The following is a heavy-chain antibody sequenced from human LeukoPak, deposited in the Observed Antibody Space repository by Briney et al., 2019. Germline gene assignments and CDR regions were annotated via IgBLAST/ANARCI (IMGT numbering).Heavy chain of an antibody. CDR2: INHSGST. CDR3: ARDIVVAPYYYYYYMDV. V-gene: IGHV4-34*01. D-gene: IGHD2-15*01. CDR1: GGSFSGYY. Sequence: SETLSLTCAVYGGSFSGYYWSWIRQPPGKGLEWIGEINHSGSTNYNPSLKSRVTISVDTSKNQFSLKLSSVTAADTAAYYCARDIVVAPYYYYYYMDVWGTGTTVTVSS. J-gene: IGHJ6*03.